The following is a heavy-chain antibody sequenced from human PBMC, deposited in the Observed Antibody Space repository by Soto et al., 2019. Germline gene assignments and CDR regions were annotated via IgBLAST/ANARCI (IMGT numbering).Heavy chain of an antibody. D-gene: IGHD2-15*01. V-gene: IGHV4-4*02. CDR1: GGLLRSSAW. CDR3: ASSPCSRGSCPHRIFDY. Sequence: PXETLSLRSALSGGLLRSSAWGSSFSQPPGKGLEWIGEIYHSGSTNYNPSLKSRVTISVDKSKNQFSLKLSSVTAADTAVYYCASSPCSRGSCPHRIFDYWGHGTLVTVSS. J-gene: IGHJ4*01. CDR2: IYHSGST.